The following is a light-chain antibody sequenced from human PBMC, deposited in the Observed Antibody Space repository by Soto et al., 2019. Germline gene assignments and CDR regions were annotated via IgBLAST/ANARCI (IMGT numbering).Light chain of an antibody. V-gene: IGKV3-20*01. CDR1: QRVSSNY. CDR2: GAF. CDR3: QQYGSSVWT. Sequence: EIVLTQSPGTLSLSPGERATLSSRASQRVSSNYLAWYQQKPGQAPRLLIHGAFSRATGIPDRYSGRGSGADLAVTISRLGAEDFAVYYCQQYGSSVWTLGQGNKVEIK. J-gene: IGKJ1*01.